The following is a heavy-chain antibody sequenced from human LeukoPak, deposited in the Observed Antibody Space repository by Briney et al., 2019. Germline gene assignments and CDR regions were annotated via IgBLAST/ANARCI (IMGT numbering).Heavy chain of an antibody. V-gene: IGHV3-74*01. CDR3: VSFYETY. J-gene: IGHJ4*02. Sequence: GGSLRLSCAASGNYWMHWVRQAPGKGLVWVSHINSDGSWTSYADSVKGRFSISKDNAKNTVYLQMNNLRAEDTAVYYCVSFYETYWGRGTLVTVSS. CDR1: GNYW. CDR2: INSDGSWT. D-gene: IGHD2-2*01.